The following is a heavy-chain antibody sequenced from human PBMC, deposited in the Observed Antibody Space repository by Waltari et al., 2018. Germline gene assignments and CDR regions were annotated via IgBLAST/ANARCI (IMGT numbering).Heavy chain of an antibody. CDR3: ATAGSSWYNWFDP. CDR1: GGSISSSSYY. CDR2: IYYSGST. J-gene: IGHJ5*02. D-gene: IGHD6-13*01. V-gene: IGHV4-39*07. Sequence: QLQLQESGPGLVKPSETLSLTCTVSGGSISSSSYYWGWIRQPPGKGLEWIGSIYYSGSTYYNPSLKSRVTISVDTSKNQFSLKLSSVTAADTAVYYCATAGSSWYNWFDPWGQGTLVTVSS.